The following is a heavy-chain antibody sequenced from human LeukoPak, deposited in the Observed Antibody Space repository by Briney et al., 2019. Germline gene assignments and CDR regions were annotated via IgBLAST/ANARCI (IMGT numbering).Heavy chain of an antibody. Sequence: GGSLRLSCAASGFTFDDYAMHWVRQAPGKGLDWVSGISWNSGSIGYADSVKGRFTISRDNAKNSLYLQMNSLRAEDTALYYCAKDGAWSGSLYYFDYWGQGTLVTVSS. V-gene: IGHV3-9*01. CDR1: GFTFDDYA. D-gene: IGHD3-3*01. CDR3: AKDGAWSGSLYYFDY. J-gene: IGHJ4*02. CDR2: ISWNSGSI.